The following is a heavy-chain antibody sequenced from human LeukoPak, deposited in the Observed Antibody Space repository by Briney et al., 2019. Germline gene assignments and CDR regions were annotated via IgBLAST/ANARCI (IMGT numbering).Heavy chain of an antibody. D-gene: IGHD3-22*01. CDR2: ISAYNGNT. V-gene: IGHV1-18*01. CDR3: ARDRIGYYYDSSVDNWFDP. CDR1: GYTFTSYG. J-gene: IGHJ5*02. Sequence: ASVKVSCTASGYTFTSYGISWVRQAPGQGLEWMGWISAYNGNTNYAQKLQGRVTMTTDTSTSTAYMELRSLRSDDTAVYYCARDRIGYYYDSSVDNWFDPWGQGTLVTVSS.